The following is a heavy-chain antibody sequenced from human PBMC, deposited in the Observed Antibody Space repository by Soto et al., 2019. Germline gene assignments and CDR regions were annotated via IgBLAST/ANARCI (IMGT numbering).Heavy chain of an antibody. D-gene: IGHD3-16*01. Sequence: SETLSLTCTVSGASMSDYFGSWIRQSPGKGLEHIGYLHNSGSANYTPSLHSRVTTSMDTSKKQFSLKLTSEIAADTAIYYCARSRRTFGGVVWGQGIMVPVSS. CDR1: GASMSDYF. CDR2: LHNSGSA. J-gene: IGHJ4*02. CDR3: ARSRRTFGGVV. V-gene: IGHV4-59*01.